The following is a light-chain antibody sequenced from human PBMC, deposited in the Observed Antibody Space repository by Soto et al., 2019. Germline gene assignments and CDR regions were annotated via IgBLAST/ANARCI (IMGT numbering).Light chain of an antibody. CDR1: SSDVGGYNY. J-gene: IGLJ1*01. V-gene: IGLV2-14*01. Sequence: QCALTQPASVSGSPGQSITISCTGTSSDVGGYNYVSWYQQYPGKAPKVMIYDVSNRPSGVSNRFSGSKSGNTASLTISGLQAEDEADYYCSSYTSSSTLEVFGTGTKFTVL. CDR2: DVS. CDR3: SSYTSSSTLEV.